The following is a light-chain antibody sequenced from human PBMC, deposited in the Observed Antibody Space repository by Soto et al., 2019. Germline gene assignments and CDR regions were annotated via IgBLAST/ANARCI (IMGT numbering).Light chain of an antibody. J-gene: IGKJ1*01. CDR3: QQYGSWT. CDR1: QTISSNY. V-gene: IGKV3-20*01. CDR2: GTS. Sequence: EIVLTQSPGTLSVSPGERATLSCRASQTISSNYLAWYQQKPGQAHSLLIYGTSSRATGIPDRFSGSGSGTDFTITISRLEHEDSAIYYCQQYGSWTFGQGTKVEIK.